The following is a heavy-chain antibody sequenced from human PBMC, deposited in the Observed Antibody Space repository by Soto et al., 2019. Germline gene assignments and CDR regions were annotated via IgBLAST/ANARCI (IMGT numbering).Heavy chain of an antibody. Sequence: EMQLVESGGDLVQPGGSLILSCAASKFSFSGYWLHWVRQPPGKGLMWVSRINPDGSRTTYADSVKGRFTISRDNAKNTLFLQMNSLRAEDTAVYYCARVASGSYDWFDPWGQVTLVSVSS. V-gene: IGHV3-74*01. J-gene: IGHJ5*02. D-gene: IGHD1-26*01. CDR3: ARVASGSYDWFDP. CDR1: KFSFSGYW. CDR2: INPDGSRT.